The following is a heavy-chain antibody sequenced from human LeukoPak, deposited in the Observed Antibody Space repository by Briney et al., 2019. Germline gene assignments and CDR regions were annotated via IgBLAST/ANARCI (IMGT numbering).Heavy chain of an antibody. D-gene: IGHD3-22*01. V-gene: IGHV3-23*01. J-gene: IGHJ4*02. CDR3: AKDLLRTVVVISAAGYYFDY. CDR1: GFTFGSYG. CDR2: VSGSGGST. Sequence: GGSLRLSCAASGFTFGSYGMSWVRQAPGKGLEWVSTVSGSGGSTYYADSVKGRFTISRDNSKNTLFLQMNSLRAEDTAVYYCAKDLLRTVVVISAAGYYFDYWGPGTLVTVSS.